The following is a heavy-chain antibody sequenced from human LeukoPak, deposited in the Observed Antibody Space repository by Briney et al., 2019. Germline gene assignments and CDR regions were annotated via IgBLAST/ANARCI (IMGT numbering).Heavy chain of an antibody. V-gene: IGHV3-53*01. D-gene: IGHD1-26*01. CDR1: GFTVSSNY. CDR2: IYSGGST. Sequence: GESLRLSCAASGFTVSSNYMSWVRQAPGKGLEWVSVIYSGGSTYYADSVKGRFTISRDNSKNTLYLQMNSLRAEDTAVYYCARGVGSYYFDYWGQGTLVTVSS. CDR3: ARGVGSYYFDY. J-gene: IGHJ4*02.